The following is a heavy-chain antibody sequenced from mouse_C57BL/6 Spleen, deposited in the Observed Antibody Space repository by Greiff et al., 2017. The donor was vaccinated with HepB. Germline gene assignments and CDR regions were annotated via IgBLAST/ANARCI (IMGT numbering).Heavy chain of an antibody. CDR3: AREGIYYYGSSYGGDAMDY. Sequence: EVQRVESGGGLVKPGGSLKLSCAASGFTFSSYAMSWVRQTPEKRLEWVATISDGGSYTYYPDNVKGRFTISRDNAKNNLYLQMSHLKSEDTAMYYCAREGIYYYGSSYGGDAMDYWGQGTSVTVSS. CDR1: GFTFSSYA. V-gene: IGHV5-4*01. CDR2: ISDGGSYT. J-gene: IGHJ4*01. D-gene: IGHD1-1*01.